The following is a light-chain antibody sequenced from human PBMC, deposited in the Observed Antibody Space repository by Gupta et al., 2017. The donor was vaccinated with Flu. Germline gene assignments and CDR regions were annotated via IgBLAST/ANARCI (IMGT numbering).Light chain of an antibody. J-gene: IGKJ4*01. CDR2: DAS. CDR3: QQCCNWPIT. V-gene: IGKV3-11*01. Sequence: EIVLTQSPATLSLSPGSRATLSCRASQSVSSYLAWYQQKPGQAPRLLIYDASNRATGIPARFSGSGSGTEFTLTISSLEPEDFAVYYCQQCCNWPITFGRGTKLEMK. CDR1: QSVSSY.